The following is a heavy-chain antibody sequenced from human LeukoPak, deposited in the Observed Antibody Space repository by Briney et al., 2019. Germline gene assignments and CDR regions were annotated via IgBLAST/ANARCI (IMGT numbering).Heavy chain of an antibody. J-gene: IGHJ4*02. V-gene: IGHV3-21*01. Sequence: PGGSLRLSCEDSGFTFSSYSMNWVRQAPGKGLEWVSSISSSSSHIYYADSVKGRFTISRDNAKNSLFLQMNSLRAEDTAVYYCARSDTSGWPNFDYWGQGTLVTVPS. CDR1: GFTFSSYS. CDR2: ISSSSSHI. D-gene: IGHD6-19*01. CDR3: ARSDTSGWPNFDY.